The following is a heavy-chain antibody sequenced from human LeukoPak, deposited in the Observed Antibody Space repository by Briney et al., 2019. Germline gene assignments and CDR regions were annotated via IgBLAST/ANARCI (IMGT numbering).Heavy chain of an antibody. Sequence: ASVEVSCKASGYTFTGYYMHWVRQAPGQGLEWMGWINPNSGGTNYAQKFQGWVTMTRDTSISTAYMELSRLRSDDTAVYYCARDLNRLSTDYYGSGSSWGMDVRGKGTTVTVPS. V-gene: IGHV1-2*04. J-gene: IGHJ6*04. CDR3: ARDLNRLSTDYYGSGSSWGMDV. CDR2: INPNSGGT. CDR1: GYTFTGYY. D-gene: IGHD3-10*01.